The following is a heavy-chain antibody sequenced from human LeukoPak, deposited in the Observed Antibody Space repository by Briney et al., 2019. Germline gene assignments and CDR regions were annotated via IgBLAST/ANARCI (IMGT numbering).Heavy chain of an antibody. CDR3: AKDIDSSSWYYFDY. CDR2: ISWNSGSI. CDR1: GFTFDDYA. Sequence: PGGSLRLSCAASGFTFDDYAMHWVRQAPGKGLEWVSGISWNSGSIGYADSVEGRFTISRDNAKNSLYLQMNSLRAEDTALYYCAKDIDSSSWYYFDYWGQGTLVTVSS. V-gene: IGHV3-9*01. J-gene: IGHJ4*02. D-gene: IGHD6-13*01.